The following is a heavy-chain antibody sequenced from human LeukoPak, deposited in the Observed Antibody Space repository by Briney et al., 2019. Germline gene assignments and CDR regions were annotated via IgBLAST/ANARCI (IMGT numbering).Heavy chain of an antibody. D-gene: IGHD1-26*01. Sequence: GASVKVSCKASGYTFTGYYMHWVRQAPGQGLEWMGWINPNSGGTNYAQKFQGRVTMTRDTSISTAYMELSRLRSDDTAVYYCARTRAEVGATNNYYYYYMDVWGKGTTVTISS. CDR2: INPNSGGT. J-gene: IGHJ6*03. CDR3: ARTRAEVGATNNYYYYYMDV. CDR1: GYTFTGYY. V-gene: IGHV1-2*02.